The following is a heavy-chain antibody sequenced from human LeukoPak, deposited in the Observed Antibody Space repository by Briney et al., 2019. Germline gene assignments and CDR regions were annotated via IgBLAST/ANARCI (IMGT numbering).Heavy chain of an antibody. V-gene: IGHV3-11*04. J-gene: IGHJ4*02. Sequence: TGGSLRLSCAVSGLTFSDYYMSWTRQAPGKGPELVSYISPSGSSIFYVDSVKGRFTISRDNAKNTLYLQMNSLRAGDTAVYYCAREGPRGNSQFDYWGQGTLVTVSS. CDR3: AREGPRGNSQFDY. D-gene: IGHD2/OR15-2a*01. CDR2: ISPSGSSI. CDR1: GLTFSDYY.